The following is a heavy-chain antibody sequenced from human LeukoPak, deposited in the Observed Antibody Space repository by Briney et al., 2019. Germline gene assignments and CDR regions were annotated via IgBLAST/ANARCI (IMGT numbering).Heavy chain of an antibody. J-gene: IGHJ4*02. CDR3: ARTTRSGFWSGYYNY. CDR2: IIPILGIA. CDR1: GGTFSGYA. V-gene: IGHV1-69*04. Sequence: SVKVSCKASGGTFSGYAISWVRQAPGQGLEWMGRIIPILGIANYAQKFQGRVTITADKSTSTAYMELSSLRSEDTAVYYCARTTRSGFWSGYYNYWGQGTLVTVSS. D-gene: IGHD3-3*01.